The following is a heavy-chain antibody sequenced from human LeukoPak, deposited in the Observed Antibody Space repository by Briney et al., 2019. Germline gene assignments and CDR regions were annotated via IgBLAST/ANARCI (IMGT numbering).Heavy chain of an antibody. V-gene: IGHV4-59*08. CDR1: GGSINNYF. D-gene: IGHD3-22*01. CDR2: IYYSGGT. J-gene: IGHJ4*02. CDR3: ARHEKNGGYYDY. Sequence: SETLSLTCTVSGGSINNYFWSCIRQPPGKGLRWIGYIYYSGGTDYNPSLKSRVTISVDTSKNQFSLQLRSVTAADTAVYYCARHEKNGGYYDYWGQGTLVTVSS.